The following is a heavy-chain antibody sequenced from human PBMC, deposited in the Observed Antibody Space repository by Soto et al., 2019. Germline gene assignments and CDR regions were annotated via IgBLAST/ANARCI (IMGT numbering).Heavy chain of an antibody. V-gene: IGHV3-9*01. J-gene: IGHJ4*02. Sequence: EVQLVESGGGLVQPGRSLRLSCAASGFTFDDYAMHWVRQAPGKGLEWVSGISWNSGSIGYADSVKGRITISRDNAKNSLYLQMNSLRAEDTALYYCTKHITGARFWRYCNSFDYWGQGTLVTVSS. CDR2: ISWNSGSI. D-gene: IGHD3-10*01. CDR1: GFTFDDYA. CDR3: TKHITGARFWRYCNSFDY.